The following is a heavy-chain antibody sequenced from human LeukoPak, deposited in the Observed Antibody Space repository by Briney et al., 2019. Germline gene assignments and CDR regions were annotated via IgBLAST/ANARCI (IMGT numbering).Heavy chain of an antibody. J-gene: IGHJ4*02. Sequence: GGSLRLSCAASGFIFTDAWMSWVRQAPGKGLEWVGRIKSKTEGGTTDYAASVRGRFTISRDDSKNTLYLQMISLKTEDTAVYYCTTYYYDSTSDFAYWGQGTLVTVSS. V-gene: IGHV3-15*01. D-gene: IGHD3-22*01. CDR2: IKSKTEGGTT. CDR1: GFIFTDAW. CDR3: TTYYYDSTSDFAY.